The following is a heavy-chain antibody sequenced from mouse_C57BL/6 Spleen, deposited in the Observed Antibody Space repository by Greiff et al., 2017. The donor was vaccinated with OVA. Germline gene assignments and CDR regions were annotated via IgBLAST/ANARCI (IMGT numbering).Heavy chain of an antibody. J-gene: IGHJ4*01. Sequence: QVQLKESGPGLVQPSQSLSITCTVSGFSLTSYGVHWVRQSPGKGLEWLGVIWSGGSTDYNAAFISRLSISKDNSKSQVFFKMNSLQADDTAIYYGARGTTVVAYYYAMDYWGQGTSVTVSS. CDR1: GFSLTSYG. CDR3: ARGTTVVAYYYAMDY. V-gene: IGHV2-2*01. D-gene: IGHD1-1*01. CDR2: IWSGGST.